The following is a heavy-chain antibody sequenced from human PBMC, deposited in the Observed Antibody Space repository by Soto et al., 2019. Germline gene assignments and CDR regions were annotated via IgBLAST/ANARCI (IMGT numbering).Heavy chain of an antibody. CDR3: TTDVNY. CDR2: AKTKTDGGTT. Sequence: EVQLVESGGDLVKPGGSLRLSCAASGFTFSNAWMSWVRQAPGKGLEWVGRAKTKTDGGTTDYAAPVTGRFTISRDDSKNTLYLQMNSLKTEDTAMYYCTTDVNYWGQGTLVTVSS. CDR1: GFTFSNAW. J-gene: IGHJ4*02. V-gene: IGHV3-15*01.